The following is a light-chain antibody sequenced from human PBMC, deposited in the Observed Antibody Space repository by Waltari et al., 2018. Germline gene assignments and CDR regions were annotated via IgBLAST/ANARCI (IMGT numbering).Light chain of an antibody. Sequence: EIVLTQSPVTLSLSPGERATLSCRASQSVSRYLAWYQQKPGQAPRLLIYDTFSRASGIPARCSGSGSGTDFTLTISSLEPEDFAVYYCLHRSNWPPRLTFGGGTKVEIK. CDR1: QSVSRY. CDR2: DTF. V-gene: IGKV3-11*01. CDR3: LHRSNWPPRLT. J-gene: IGKJ4*01.